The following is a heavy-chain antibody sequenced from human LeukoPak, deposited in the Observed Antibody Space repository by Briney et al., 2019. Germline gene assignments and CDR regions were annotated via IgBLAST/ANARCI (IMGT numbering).Heavy chain of an antibody. D-gene: IGHD6-19*01. J-gene: IGHJ4*02. CDR1: GGSISSSS. CDR2: ISSSSSTI. Sequence: ETLSLTCTVSGGSISSSSYYWGWIRQPPGKGLEWVSYISSSSSTIYYADSVKGRFTISRDNANNSLYLQMNSLRAEDTAVYYCARDAVAVAGTGFDYWGQGTLVTVSS. V-gene: IGHV3-48*01. CDR3: ARDAVAVAGTGFDY.